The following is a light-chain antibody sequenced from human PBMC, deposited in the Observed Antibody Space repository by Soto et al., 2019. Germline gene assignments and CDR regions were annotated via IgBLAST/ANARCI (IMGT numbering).Light chain of an antibody. CDR1: QSVRSNY. CDR2: DAS. V-gene: IGKV3-20*01. CDR3: QQYGSSPLT. Sequence: EIVLTQSPGTLSLSPGERATLFCRASQSVRSNYLAWYQQKPGQAPRLLIYDASSRATGIRDRFGGTGSGTDFTLTVSRVEPEEFAVFYCQQYGSSPLTFGQGTQVEIK. J-gene: IGKJ1*01.